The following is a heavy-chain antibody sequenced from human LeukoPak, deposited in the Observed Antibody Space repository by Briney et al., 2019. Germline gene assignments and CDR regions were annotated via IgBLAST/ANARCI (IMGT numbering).Heavy chain of an antibody. V-gene: IGHV3-33*01. CDR3: ARDPSHCSGGTCYYFDY. CDR2: IWYDGSNK. D-gene: IGHD2-15*01. Sequence: GGSLRLSCAASGFTFSTYGIHWVRQAPGKGLEWVGIIWYDGSNKYYSDSVKGRFTFSRDNSKNTLYLQMNSLRAEDTAVYYCARDPSHCSGGTCYYFDYWGQGTLVTVSS. J-gene: IGHJ4*02. CDR1: GFTFSTYG.